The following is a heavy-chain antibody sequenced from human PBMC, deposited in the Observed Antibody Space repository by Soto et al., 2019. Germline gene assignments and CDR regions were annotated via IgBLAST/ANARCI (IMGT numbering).Heavy chain of an antibody. CDR1: GFTFSNNW. CDR3: ARDPRNYDYVWGSYRHRVNDAFDI. Sequence: EVHLVESGGGLAQPGGSLRLSCAASGFTFSNNWIHWVRQAPGKGLVWVSGIKSDGSTTTYADSVKGRFTISRDNSKNTLYLQMNSLRAEDTAVYYCARDPRNYDYVWGSYRHRVNDAFDIWGQGTMVTVSS. J-gene: IGHJ3*02. CDR2: IKSDGSTT. D-gene: IGHD3-16*02. V-gene: IGHV3-74*03.